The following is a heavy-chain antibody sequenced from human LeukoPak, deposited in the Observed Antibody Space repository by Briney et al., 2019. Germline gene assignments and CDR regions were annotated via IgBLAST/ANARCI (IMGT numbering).Heavy chain of an antibody. J-gene: IGHJ3*02. CDR2: ISSSSSYI. Sequence: GGSLRLSCAASGFTFSSYSMNWVRQAPGKELEWVSSISSSSSYIYYTDSVKGRFTISRDNAKNSLYLQMNSLRAEDTAVYYCARVGYCSSTSCRREGDAFDIWGQGTMVTVSS. CDR1: GFTFSSYS. D-gene: IGHD2-2*01. V-gene: IGHV3-21*01. CDR3: ARVGYCSSTSCRREGDAFDI.